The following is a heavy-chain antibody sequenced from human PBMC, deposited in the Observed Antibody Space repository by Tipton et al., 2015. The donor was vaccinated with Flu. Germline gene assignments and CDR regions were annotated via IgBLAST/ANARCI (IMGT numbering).Heavy chain of an antibody. D-gene: IGHD5-18*01. CDR3: ARGGYSYGYGKNYYYYGMDV. Sequence: TLSLTCTVSGGSISGGSYYWSWIRQPAGKGLEWIGRIYTSGSTNYNPSLKSRVTISVDTSKNQFSLKLSSVTAADTAVYYCARGGYSYGYGKNYYYYGMDVWGQGTTVTVSS. V-gene: IGHV4-61*02. CDR1: GGSISGGSYY. CDR2: IYTSGST. J-gene: IGHJ6*02.